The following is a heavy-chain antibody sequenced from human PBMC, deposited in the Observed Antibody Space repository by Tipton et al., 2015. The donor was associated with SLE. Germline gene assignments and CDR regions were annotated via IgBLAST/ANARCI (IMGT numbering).Heavy chain of an antibody. CDR1: GDTFNTYA. Sequence: QLVQSGAEVKEPGSSVKVSCKASGDTFNTYAFTWVRQAPGQGLEWMGAIIPIIGITKYAPDFQDRVTISTDESTNTAYMELTSLTSDDTAVYLCARGRDQLPTSDYWGQGTLVTVSS. D-gene: IGHD2-2*01. V-gene: IGHV1-69*05. CDR2: IIPIIGIT. J-gene: IGHJ4*02. CDR3: ARGRDQLPTSDY.